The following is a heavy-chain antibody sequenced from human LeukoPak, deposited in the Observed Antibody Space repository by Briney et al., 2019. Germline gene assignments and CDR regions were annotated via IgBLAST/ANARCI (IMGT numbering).Heavy chain of an antibody. CDR1: GFTFSSYA. V-gene: IGHV3-23*01. D-gene: IGHD3-10*01. CDR2: IRGRGGNT. J-gene: IGHJ4*02. Sequence: GGSLRLSCAASGFTFSSYAMTWVRQAPGKGLEWVSCIRGRGGNTYYADSVTGRLPLSRHNSKNTQYLQMSSLRAEDNYVYYCAKMKGITMVRGAFGCWGQGTLVTVSS. CDR3: AKMKGITMVRGAFGC.